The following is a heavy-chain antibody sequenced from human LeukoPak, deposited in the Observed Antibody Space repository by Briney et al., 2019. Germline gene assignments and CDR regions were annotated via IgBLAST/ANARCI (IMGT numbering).Heavy chain of an antibody. Sequence: QAGGSLRLSCAASGFTFSSYGMPWVRQAPGKGLEWVAVIWYDGSNEYYADSVKGRFTISRDNSKNTLYLQMNSLRAEDTAVYYCARGIDDFWSGYYHYYYYGMDVWGQGTTVTVSS. CDR2: IWYDGSNE. CDR3: ARGIDDFWSGYYHYYYYGMDV. CDR1: GFTFSSYG. D-gene: IGHD3-3*01. V-gene: IGHV3-33*01. J-gene: IGHJ6*02.